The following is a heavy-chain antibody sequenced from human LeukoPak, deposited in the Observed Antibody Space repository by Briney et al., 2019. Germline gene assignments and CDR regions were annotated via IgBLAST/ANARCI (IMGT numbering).Heavy chain of an antibody. J-gene: IGHJ4*02. CDR2: MTPNSVNT. D-gene: IGHD6-19*01. CDR1: GYTFASYD. V-gene: IGHV1-8*01. CDR3: AAYSYSSGVLYFDY. Sequence: GASVKVSCKASGYTFASYDINWVRQATGQGLEAMGWMTPNSVNTGYAQKFQGRVTMTRNTSISPAYMELSSLRSEDTAVYYCAAYSYSSGVLYFDYWGQGTLVTVSS.